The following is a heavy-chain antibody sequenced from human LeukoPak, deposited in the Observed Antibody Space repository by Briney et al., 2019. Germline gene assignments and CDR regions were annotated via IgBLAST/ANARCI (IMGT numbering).Heavy chain of an antibody. D-gene: IGHD3-22*01. CDR2: IIPIFGTA. Sequence: SVKVSCKASGYTFTSYAMHWVRQAPGQGLEWMGGIIPIFGTANYAQKVQGRVTITTDESTTTAYMELSSLRSEDTAVYYCARARSPSSGYLLRDHNWFDPWGQGTLVTVSS. V-gene: IGHV1-69*05. CDR3: ARARSPSSGYLLRDHNWFDP. CDR1: GYTFTSYA. J-gene: IGHJ5*02.